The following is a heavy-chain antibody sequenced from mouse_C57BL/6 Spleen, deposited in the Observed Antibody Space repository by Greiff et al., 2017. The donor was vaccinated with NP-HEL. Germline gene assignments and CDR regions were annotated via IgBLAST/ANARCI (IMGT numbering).Heavy chain of an antibody. CDR2: ISNGGGST. CDR3: ARHGYYGSSPFDY. V-gene: IGHV5-12*01. Sequence: EVQVVESGGGLVQPGGSLKLSCAASGFTFSDYYMYWVRQTPEKRLEWVAYISNGGGSTYYPDTVKGRFTISRDNAKNTLYLQMSRLKSEDTAMYYCARHGYYGSSPFDYWGQGTTLTVSS. CDR1: GFTFSDYY. D-gene: IGHD1-1*01. J-gene: IGHJ2*01.